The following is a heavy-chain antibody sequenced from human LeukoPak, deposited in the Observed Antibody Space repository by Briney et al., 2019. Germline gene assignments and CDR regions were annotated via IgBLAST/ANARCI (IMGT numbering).Heavy chain of an antibody. CDR3: ALAPNLNWFDF. J-gene: IGHJ5*01. D-gene: IGHD2-8*01. Sequence: SETLSLTCSVSGDSISDFYWNWIRQPPGKRLEWIGNIHYSGNSNYNPSLQSRVTISIDTSRKQLFLKLTSVTAADTAVYYCALAPNLNWFDFWGQGTLVTVSS. CDR2: IHYSGNS. CDR1: GDSISDFY. V-gene: IGHV4-59*08.